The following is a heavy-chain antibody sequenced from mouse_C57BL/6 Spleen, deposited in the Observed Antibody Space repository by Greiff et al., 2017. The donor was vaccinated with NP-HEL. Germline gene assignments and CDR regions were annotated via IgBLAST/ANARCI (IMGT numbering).Heavy chain of an antibody. Sequence: EVQLQESGPGLVKPSQSLSLTCSVTGYSITSGYYWNWIRQFPGNKLEWMGYISYDGSNNYNPSLKNRISITRDTSKNQFFLKLNSVTTEDTATYYCAREDAPYAMDYWGQGTSVTLSS. J-gene: IGHJ4*01. CDR2: ISYDGSN. V-gene: IGHV3-6*01. CDR1: GYSITSGYY. CDR3: AREDAPYAMDY.